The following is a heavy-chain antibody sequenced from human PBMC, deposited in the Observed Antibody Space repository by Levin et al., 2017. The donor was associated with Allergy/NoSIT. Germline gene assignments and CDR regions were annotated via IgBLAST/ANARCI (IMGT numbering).Heavy chain of an antibody. V-gene: IGHV3-13*04. CDR1: GFTFSSYD. D-gene: IGHD5-12*01. Sequence: GGSLRLSCAASGFTFSSYDMHWVRQATGKGLEWVSAIGTAGDTYYPGSVKGRFTISRENAKNSLYLQMNSLRAGDTAVYYCARANSGYDYWGVDAFDIWGQGTMVTVSS. CDR2: IGTAGDT. J-gene: IGHJ3*02. CDR3: ARANSGYDYWGVDAFDI.